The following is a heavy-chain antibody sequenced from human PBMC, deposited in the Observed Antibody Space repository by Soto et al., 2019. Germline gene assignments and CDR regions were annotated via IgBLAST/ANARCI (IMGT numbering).Heavy chain of an antibody. CDR3: ARGGTAEADF. D-gene: IGHD2-21*02. V-gene: IGHV1-18*01. CDR1: GYPFTGYG. CDR2: ASPLSATT. Sequence: QAQLVQSGAEVKEPGASVKVSCKASGYPFTGYGIPGVRRAPGQGLEWMGWASPLSATTNYAPKFQGRVTMTTDTSTNMAYMELRSLRSDDTAVYYCARGGTAEADFWGQGTLVTVSS. J-gene: IGHJ4*02.